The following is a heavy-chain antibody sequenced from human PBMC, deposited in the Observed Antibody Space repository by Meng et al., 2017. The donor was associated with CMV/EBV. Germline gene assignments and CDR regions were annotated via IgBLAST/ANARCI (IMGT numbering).Heavy chain of an antibody. CDR2: IYWNDGK. D-gene: IGHD6-19*01. Sequence: SGPTLVKPTQTLTLTCTFSGFSLSTSGVGVGWIRQPPGKALEWLALIYWNDGKRYSPSLKSRLTITKDTSKNQVVLTMTNMDPVDTATYYCAHQDQWLAPSYGMDVWGQGTTVTVSS. V-gene: IGHV2-5*01. J-gene: IGHJ6*02. CDR1: GFSLSTSGVG. CDR3: AHQDQWLAPSYGMDV.